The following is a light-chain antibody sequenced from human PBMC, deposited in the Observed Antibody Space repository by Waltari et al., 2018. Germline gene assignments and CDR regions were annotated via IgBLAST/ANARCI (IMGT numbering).Light chain of an antibody. J-gene: IGKJ2*01. V-gene: IGKV4-1*01. CDR1: QSVLSRSNNKNY. Sequence: DIVLTQSPDSLAVSLGERATINCKSSQSVLSRSNNKNYLGRYQQKPGQPPKLLITWASTRESGVPDRVSGSGSGTDFTLTISGLQAEDVAVYFCQQCYTFPYTFGQGTQLEIK. CDR2: WAS. CDR3: QQCYTFPYT.